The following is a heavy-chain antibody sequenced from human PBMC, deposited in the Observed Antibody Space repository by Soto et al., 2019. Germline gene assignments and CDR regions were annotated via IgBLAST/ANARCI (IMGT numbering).Heavy chain of an antibody. D-gene: IGHD6-13*01. J-gene: IGHJ5*02. CDR3: ARDGQQLVRADWFEP. CDR2: IIPISGTA. CDR1: GGTFSSYA. V-gene: IGHV1-69*12. Sequence: QVQLVQSGAEVKKPGSSVKVSCKASGGTFSSYAISWVLQAPGQGLEWMGGIIPISGTANYAQKFQGRVTITADESTSTAYMELSSLRSEDTAVYYCARDGQQLVRADWFEPWGQGTLVTVSS.